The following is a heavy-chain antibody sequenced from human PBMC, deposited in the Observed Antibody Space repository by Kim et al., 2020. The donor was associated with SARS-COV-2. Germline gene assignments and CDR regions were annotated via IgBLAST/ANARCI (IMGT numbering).Heavy chain of an antibody. J-gene: IGHJ6*02. CDR2: IYYSGST. CDR1: GGSISSYY. CDR3: ARVGPKYYDILTGYYQYYYYGMDV. Sequence: SETLSLTCTVSGGSISSYYWSWIRQPPGKGLEWIAYIYYSGSTNYNPSLKSLVTISVDTSKNQFSLKLSSVTAADTAVYYCARVGPKYYDILTGYYQYYYYGMDVWGQGTTVTVSS. V-gene: IGHV4-59*01. D-gene: IGHD3-9*01.